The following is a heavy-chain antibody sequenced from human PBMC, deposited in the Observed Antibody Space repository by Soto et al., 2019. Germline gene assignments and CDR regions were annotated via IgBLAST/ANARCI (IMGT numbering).Heavy chain of an antibody. CDR3: ARLSAYYHFWSGYYRAFDI. CDR2: IYPGDSDT. Sequence: PGESLKISCKGSGYSFTSYWIGWVRQMPGKGLEWMGIIYPGDSDTRYSPSFQGQVTISADKSISTAYLQWSSLKASDTAMYYCARLSAYYHFWSGYYRAFDIWGQGTMVTVSS. D-gene: IGHD3-3*01. CDR1: GYSFTSYW. V-gene: IGHV5-51*03. J-gene: IGHJ3*02.